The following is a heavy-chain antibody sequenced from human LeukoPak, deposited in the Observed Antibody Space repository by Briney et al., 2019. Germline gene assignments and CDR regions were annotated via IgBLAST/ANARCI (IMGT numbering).Heavy chain of an antibody. Sequence: SETLSLTCAVCGGSFSGYYWSWIRQPPGKGLEWIGEINHSGSTNYNPSLKSRVTISVDTSKNQFSLKLSSVTAADTAVYYCARHKIRRYSYGPGAFDIWGQGTMVTVSS. CDR3: ARHKIRRYSYGPGAFDI. J-gene: IGHJ3*02. CDR2: INHSGST. V-gene: IGHV4-34*01. D-gene: IGHD5-18*01. CDR1: GGSFSGYY.